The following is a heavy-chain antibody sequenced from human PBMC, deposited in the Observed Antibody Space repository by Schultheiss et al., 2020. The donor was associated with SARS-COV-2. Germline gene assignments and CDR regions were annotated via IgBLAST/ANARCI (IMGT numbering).Heavy chain of an antibody. CDR3: GRMNLYSFDY. Sequence: GGSLRLSCAAFGFTLTDYYMDWVRQAPGKGLEWVSAISGSGGSTYYADSVKGRFTISRDNSKNTLYLQMNSLRAEDTAVYYCGRMNLYSFDYWGRGTLVTVSS. V-gene: IGHV3-23*01. CDR1: GFTLTDYY. CDR2: ISGSGGST. D-gene: IGHD1-14*01. J-gene: IGHJ4*02.